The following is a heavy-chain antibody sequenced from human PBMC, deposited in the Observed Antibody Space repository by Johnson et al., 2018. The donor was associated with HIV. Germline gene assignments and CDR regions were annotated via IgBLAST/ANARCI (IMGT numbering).Heavy chain of an antibody. V-gene: IGHV3-30*03. CDR3: ARVYSSSSAHAFDI. Sequence: QVRLVEFGGGLIQPGGSLRLSCAASGFTLSTYGMHWVRQAPGKGLEWVAVISYDGSNKYYADSVKGRFTISRDNSKNTLYLQMNSLRAEDTAVYYCARVYSSSSAHAFDIWGQGTMVTVSS. CDR1: GFTLSTYG. CDR2: ISYDGSNK. D-gene: IGHD6-6*01. J-gene: IGHJ3*02.